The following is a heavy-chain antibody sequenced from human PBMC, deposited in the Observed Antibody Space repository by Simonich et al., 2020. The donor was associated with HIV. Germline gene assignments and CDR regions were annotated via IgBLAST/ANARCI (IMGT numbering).Heavy chain of an antibody. CDR3: ARDGYGSVSSGLFDY. Sequence: EVQLVESGGGLVQPGGSLRLSCAASGFTFSRFWMTWVRQAPGKGLEWVANIKQDGSQKYYVDSVKGRFTISRDNAKNSLYLQMNSLRAEDTAVYYCARDGYGSVSSGLFDYWGQGTLVTVSS. V-gene: IGHV3-7*01. D-gene: IGHD3-10*01. CDR2: IKQDGSQK. CDR1: GFTFSRFW. J-gene: IGHJ4*02.